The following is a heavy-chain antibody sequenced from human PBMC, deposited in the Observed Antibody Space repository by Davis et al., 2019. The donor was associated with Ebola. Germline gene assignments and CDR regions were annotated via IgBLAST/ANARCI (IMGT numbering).Heavy chain of an antibody. V-gene: IGHV3-48*02. J-gene: IGHJ6*02. CDR2: ISSSSSTI. Sequence: PGGSLRLSCAASGFTFSSYSMNWVRQAPGKGLEWVSYISSSSSTIYYADSVKGRFTISRDNSKNSLYLQMNSLRDEDTAVYYCATLIVPHQNQYGMDVWGQGTTVTVSS. D-gene: IGHD2-8*01. CDR1: GFTFSSYS. CDR3: ATLIVPHQNQYGMDV.